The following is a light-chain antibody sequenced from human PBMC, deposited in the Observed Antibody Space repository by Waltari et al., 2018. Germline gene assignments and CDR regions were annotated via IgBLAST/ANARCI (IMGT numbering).Light chain of an antibody. V-gene: IGKV1-5*03. CDR3: QKYNSYSET. CDR1: QGISVW. J-gene: IGKJ1*01. Sequence: DIQMTQSPSTLSASVGDRVTITCRASQGISVWLAWYQQKPGKAPKLLIYQASSLVSGVPSRFSGSGSGTEFTLTISSLQPDDFATYYCQKYNSYSETFGQGTKVEMK. CDR2: QAS.